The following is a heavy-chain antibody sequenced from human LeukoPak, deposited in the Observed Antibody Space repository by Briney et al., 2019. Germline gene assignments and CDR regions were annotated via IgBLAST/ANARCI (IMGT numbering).Heavy chain of an antibody. V-gene: IGHV1-2*02. CDR1: GYTFTGYY. CDR2: INPNSGGT. CDR3: AREDCSGGSCVFDY. Sequence: ASVKVSCKASGYTFTGYYMHWVRQAPGQGLEGMGWINPNSGGTNYAQKFQGRVTMTRDTSISTAYMELSRLRSDDTAVYYCAREDCSGGSCVFDYWGQGTLVTVSS. J-gene: IGHJ4*02. D-gene: IGHD2-15*01.